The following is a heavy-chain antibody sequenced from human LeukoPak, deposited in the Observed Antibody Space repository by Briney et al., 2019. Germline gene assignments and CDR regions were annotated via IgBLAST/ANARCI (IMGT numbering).Heavy chain of an antibody. D-gene: IGHD3-22*01. CDR2: ISGSGGST. Sequence: GGSLRLSCAASGFTFSSYAMSWVRQAPGKGLEWVSAISGSGGSTYYADSVKGRFTISRDNSKNTLYLQMNSLRADDTAVYYCAREGTYYYDSSGYYYEYWGQGTLVTVSS. CDR1: GFTFSSYA. CDR3: AREGTYYYDSSGYYYEY. J-gene: IGHJ4*02. V-gene: IGHV3-23*01.